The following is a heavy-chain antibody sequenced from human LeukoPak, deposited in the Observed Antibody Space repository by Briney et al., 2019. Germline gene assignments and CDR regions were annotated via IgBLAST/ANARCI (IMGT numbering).Heavy chain of an antibody. Sequence: ASETLSLTCSVSGGSISSHYWSWIRQPPGKRLEWIGYIFYSGSTDYNPSLKSRVTISVDTSKNQFSLKLSSVTAADTAVYYCARGGSWYGYWGQGTLVTVSS. CDR2: IFYSGST. J-gene: IGHJ4*02. V-gene: IGHV4-59*11. D-gene: IGHD6-13*01. CDR1: GGSISSHY. CDR3: ARGGSWYGY.